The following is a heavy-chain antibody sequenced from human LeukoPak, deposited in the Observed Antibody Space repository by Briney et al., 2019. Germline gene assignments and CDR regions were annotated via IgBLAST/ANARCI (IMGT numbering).Heavy chain of an antibody. Sequence: PSETLSLTCTVSGGSISSGSYYWSWIRQPAGKGLEWIGRIYTSGTTNYNPSLKSRVTISVDTSKNQFSLRLSSVTAADTAVYYCARAIAMVRGITAPLFDYWGQGTLVTVSS. CDR2: IYTSGTT. CDR1: GGSISSGSYY. J-gene: IGHJ4*02. V-gene: IGHV4-61*02. CDR3: ARAIAMVRGITAPLFDY. D-gene: IGHD3-10*01.